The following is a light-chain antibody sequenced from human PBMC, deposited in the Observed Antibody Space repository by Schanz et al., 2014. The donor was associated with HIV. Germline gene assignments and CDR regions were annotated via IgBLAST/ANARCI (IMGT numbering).Light chain of an antibody. CDR2: DAS. J-gene: IGKJ4*02. CDR1: QSVSSY. Sequence: EIVLTQSPGTLSLSPGERATLSCRASQSVSSYLAWYQQKPGQTPRLLIYDASNRATGIPARFSGSGSGTDFTLTISSLEPEDFAEYYCHHYGDSRGTFGGGTEVDI. CDR3: HHYGDSRGT. V-gene: IGKV3-11*01.